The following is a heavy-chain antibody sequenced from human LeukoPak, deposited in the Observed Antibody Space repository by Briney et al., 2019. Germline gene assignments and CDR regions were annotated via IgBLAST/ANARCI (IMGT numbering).Heavy chain of an antibody. CDR2: MNPNSGNT. CDR1: GYTFTSYD. D-gene: IGHD6-6*01. Sequence: ASVKVSCKASGYTFTSYDINWVRQATGQGLEWMGWMNPNSGNTGYAQKFQGRVTITRNTSISTAYMELSSLRSEDTAVYYCARVVDGAARGYYYYYMDVWGKGTTVTVSS. V-gene: IGHV1-8*03. CDR3: ARVVDGAARGYYYYYMDV. J-gene: IGHJ6*03.